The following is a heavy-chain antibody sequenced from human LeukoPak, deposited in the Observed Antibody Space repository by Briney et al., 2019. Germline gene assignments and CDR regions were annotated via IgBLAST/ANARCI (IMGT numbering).Heavy chain of an antibody. V-gene: IGHV4-39*07. CDR1: GGSISSDISY. CDR2: IFYSGSS. Sequence: SETLSLTCTVSGGSISSDISYWAWVRQPPEKGLEWIGTIFYSGSSYYNPSLKSRVTISVDTSKNQFSLKLSSVTAADTAVYYCARDRLGFGELGYYYYYMDVWGKGTTVTISS. D-gene: IGHD3-10*01. J-gene: IGHJ6*03. CDR3: ARDRLGFGELGYYYYYMDV.